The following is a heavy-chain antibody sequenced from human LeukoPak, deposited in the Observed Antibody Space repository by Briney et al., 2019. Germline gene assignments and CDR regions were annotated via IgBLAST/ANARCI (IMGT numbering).Heavy chain of an antibody. D-gene: IGHD4-11*01. V-gene: IGHV1-58*02. CDR1: GFTFTSSA. CDR3: AANSMITVTYYFDY. J-gene: IGHJ4*02. CDR2: IVVGSGNT. Sequence: GTSVKVSCKASGFTFTSSAMQWVRQARGQRLEWIGWIVVGSGNTNYAQKFQERVTITRDMSTSTAYMELSSLRSEDTAVYYCAANSMITVTYYFDYWGQGTLVTVSS.